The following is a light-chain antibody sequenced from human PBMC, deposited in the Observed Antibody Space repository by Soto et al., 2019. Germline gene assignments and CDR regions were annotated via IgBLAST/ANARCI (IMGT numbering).Light chain of an antibody. J-gene: IGLJ1*01. Sequence: QSVLTQPASVSGSPGQPITISCAGTSNVIGTYNLVSWYQQHPGTAPKLLIYETKKRPSGVSSRFSGSKSGNTASLTISGLQTDDEADYFCCTYDGSQILYVLGTGTKVTVL. CDR2: ETK. CDR1: SNVIGTYNL. CDR3: CTYDGSQILYV. V-gene: IGLV2-23*01.